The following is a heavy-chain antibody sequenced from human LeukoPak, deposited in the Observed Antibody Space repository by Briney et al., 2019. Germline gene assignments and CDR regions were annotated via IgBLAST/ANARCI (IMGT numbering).Heavy chain of an antibody. CDR1: GGSISSYY. CDR3: ARTGDQRLWFGDENWFDP. CDR2: IYYSGST. D-gene: IGHD3-10*01. J-gene: IGHJ5*02. Sequence: SETLSLTCTVSGGSISSYYWSWIRQPPGKGLEWIGYIYYSGSTNYNPSLKSRVTISVDTSKNQFSLKLSSVTAADTAVYYCARTGDQRLWFGDENWFDPWGQGTLVTVSS. V-gene: IGHV4-59*08.